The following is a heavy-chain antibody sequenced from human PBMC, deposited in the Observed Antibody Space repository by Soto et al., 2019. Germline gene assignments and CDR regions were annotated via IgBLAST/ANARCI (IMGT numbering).Heavy chain of an antibody. CDR1: GGTFSSYA. D-gene: IGHD6-19*01. V-gene: IGHV1-69*06. Sequence: QVQLVQSWAEVKKPGSSVKVSCKASGGTFSSYAISWVRQATGQGLELLGGFIPIFGTANYAQKFQGSVTITADKSTGTAYMERSSLRSEDTAVYYCARLLRGIAVDGEGVFAFDIWCQGTMDTVSS. CDR2: FIPIFGTA. J-gene: IGHJ3*02. CDR3: ARLLRGIAVDGEGVFAFDI.